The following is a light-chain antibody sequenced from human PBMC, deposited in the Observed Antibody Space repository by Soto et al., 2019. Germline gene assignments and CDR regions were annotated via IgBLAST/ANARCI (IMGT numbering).Light chain of an antibody. Sequence: EIVLTQSPGTLSLSPGERATLSCRASQSVGTYLAWYQQKPGQAPRLLIYGASNRATGTPDRFRGSGSGTDFTLTITRLEPEDFAVYYCHQYGSAPWTFGQGTKVDIK. J-gene: IGKJ1*01. CDR1: QSVGTY. V-gene: IGKV3-20*01. CDR3: HQYGSAPWT. CDR2: GAS.